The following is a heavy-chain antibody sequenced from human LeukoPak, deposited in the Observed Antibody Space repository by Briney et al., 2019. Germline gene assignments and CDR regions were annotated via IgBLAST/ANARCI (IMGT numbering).Heavy chain of an antibody. CDR2: IKSKTDGGTT. D-gene: IGHD3-9*01. CDR3: TTVEVDFDSRTYYFDY. CDR1: GFTFSNAW. J-gene: IGHJ4*02. V-gene: IGHV3-15*01. Sequence: MAGGSLRLSCAASGFTFSNAWMSWVRQAPGKGLEWVGRIKSKTDGGTTDYAAPVKGRFTISRDDSKNTPYLQMNSLKTEDTAVYYCTTVEVDFDSRTYYFDYWGQGTLVTVSS.